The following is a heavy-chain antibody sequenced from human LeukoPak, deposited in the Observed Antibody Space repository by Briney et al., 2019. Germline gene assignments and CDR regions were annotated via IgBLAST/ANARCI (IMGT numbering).Heavy chain of an antibody. V-gene: IGHV4-34*01. CDR1: GGSFSGYY. J-gene: IGHJ4*02. Sequence: SETLSLTCAVYGGSFSGYYWSWIRQPPGKGLEWIGEISDSGSTNYSPSLKSRVTISVDTSKNQFSLKLSSMTAADTAVYYCARGRVDIVVVPAAMSRYFDYWGQGTLVTVPS. CDR3: ARGRVDIVVVPAAMSRYFDY. CDR2: ISDSGST. D-gene: IGHD2-2*03.